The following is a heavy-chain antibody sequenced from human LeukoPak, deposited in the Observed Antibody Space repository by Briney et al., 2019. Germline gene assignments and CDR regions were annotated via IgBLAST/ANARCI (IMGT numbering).Heavy chain of an antibody. D-gene: IGHD5-12*01. CDR2: ISSDGNDK. J-gene: IGHJ4*02. V-gene: IGHV3-30*03. CDR1: GVTFRSYG. CDR3: TTKVIRGNSGDDYDD. Sequence: GGSLRLSCAASGVTFRSYGMHWVRQAPGKGVEWVALISSDGNDKLYGDSVRGRFTIYRENSKSTLYLQMNSLRAEDTAVYYCTTKVIRGNSGDDYDDWGQGTLVTVSS.